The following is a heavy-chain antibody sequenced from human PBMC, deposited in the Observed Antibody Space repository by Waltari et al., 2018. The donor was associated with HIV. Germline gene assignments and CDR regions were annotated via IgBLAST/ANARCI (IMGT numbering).Heavy chain of an antibody. V-gene: IGHV4-61*01. CDR2: IYYSGST. CDR3: ASFPGYYDSSGYYSDY. Sequence: QVQLQESGPGLVKPSETPSRTCPVSGGSVRSGSYYWSWTRQPPGKGLEWIGYIYYSGSTNYNPSLKSRVTISVDTSKNQFSLKLSSVTAADTAVYYCASFPGYYDSSGYYSDYWGQGTLVTVSS. J-gene: IGHJ4*02. CDR1: GGSVRSGSYY. D-gene: IGHD3-22*01.